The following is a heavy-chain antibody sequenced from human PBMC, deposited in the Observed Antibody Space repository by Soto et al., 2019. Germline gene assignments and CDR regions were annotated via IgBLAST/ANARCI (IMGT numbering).Heavy chain of an antibody. V-gene: IGHV4-59*02. CDR2: IHYSGGT. CDR1: GASVSSHS. CDR3: ARGGTSGSAVYNWFDP. D-gene: IGHD3-10*01. J-gene: IGHJ5*02. Sequence: SETLSLTCSVTGASVSSHSWSWIRQSPGKGLEWIGYIHYSGGTNYTPSLRSRVTISVETSKNQLSLNLTSLTAADTAVYYCARGGTSGSAVYNWFDPWGRGTLVTSPQ.